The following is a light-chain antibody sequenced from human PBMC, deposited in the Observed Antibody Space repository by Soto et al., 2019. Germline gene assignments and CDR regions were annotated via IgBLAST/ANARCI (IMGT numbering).Light chain of an antibody. Sequence: QSVRTQPPSVSGAPGQRVTISCTGSSSNIGAGYDVHWYQQLPGTAPKLLIYGNNNRPSGVPDRFSGSKSGTSASLAITGLQAEDEADYYCQSYDTSLGAYVFGSGTKVTVL. CDR1: SSNIGAGYD. CDR2: GNN. J-gene: IGLJ1*01. CDR3: QSYDTSLGAYV. V-gene: IGLV1-40*01.